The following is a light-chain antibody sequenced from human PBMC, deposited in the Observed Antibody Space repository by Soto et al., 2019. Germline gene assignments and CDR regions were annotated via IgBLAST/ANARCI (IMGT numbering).Light chain of an antibody. J-gene: IGLJ2*01. CDR3: QSYDSSLSGVV. V-gene: IGLV1-40*01. Sequence: QLVLTQPPSVSGAPGQRVTISCTGSSSNIGAGYDVHWYQQLPGTAPKLLIYGNSNRPSGVPDRFSGSKSGTSASLAITGLQAEDEADYYCQSYDSSLSGVVLGGGTKVTVL. CDR2: GNS. CDR1: SSNIGAGYD.